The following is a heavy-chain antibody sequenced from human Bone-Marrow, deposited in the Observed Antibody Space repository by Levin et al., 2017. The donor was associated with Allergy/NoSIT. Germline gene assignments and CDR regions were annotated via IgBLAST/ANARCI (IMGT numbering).Heavy chain of an antibody. Sequence: MASETLSLTCTVLSASIISSDWWSWVRQPPGKGLEWIGKIYHGGSTDYSPSFKSRVTMSVDKSKNQFSLRLTSVTAADTAIYYCARGPLIKSYGNWFDPWGQGTLVTVSS. CDR1: SASIISSDW. CDR2: IYHGGST. CDR3: ARGPLIKSYGNWFDP. D-gene: IGHD2/OR15-2a*01. V-gene: IGHV4-4*02. J-gene: IGHJ5*02.